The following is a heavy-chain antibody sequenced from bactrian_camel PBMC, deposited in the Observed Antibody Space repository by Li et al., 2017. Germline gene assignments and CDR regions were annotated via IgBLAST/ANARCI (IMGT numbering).Heavy chain of an antibody. V-gene: IGHV3S53*01. CDR2: IDSGGST. Sequence: HVQLVESGGGSVQAGGSLRLSCAISGYLTDRYCIGWFRQAPGKEREGVATIDSGGSTTYVDSVKGRFTFHRDNAKNAVYLQMNSLRPEDTAVYHCAVDVLLCDGNYYTQGTQVTVS. D-gene: IGHD1*01. CDR1: GYLTDRYC. J-gene: IGHJ4*01.